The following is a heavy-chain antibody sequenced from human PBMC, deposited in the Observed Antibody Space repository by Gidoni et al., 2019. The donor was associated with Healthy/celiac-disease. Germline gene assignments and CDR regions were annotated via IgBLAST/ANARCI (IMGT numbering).Heavy chain of an antibody. Sequence: STNYNPSLKSRVTISVDKSKNQFSLKLSSVTAADTAVYYCARADSGSYYRGSWFDPWGQGTLVTVSS. J-gene: IGHJ5*02. CDR2: ST. CDR3: ARADSGSYYRGSWFDP. D-gene: IGHD1-26*01. V-gene: IGHV4-4*02.